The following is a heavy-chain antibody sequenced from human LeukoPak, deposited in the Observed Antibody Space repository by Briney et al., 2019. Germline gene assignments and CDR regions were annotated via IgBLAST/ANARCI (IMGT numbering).Heavy chain of an antibody. Sequence: GGSLRLSCAASGFTFSDYYMSWIRQAPGKGLEWVSYISSGSTIYYADSVKGRFTISRDNAKNSLYLQMNSLRAEDTAVYYCARDSEQWLPQMDFDYWGQGTLVTVSS. CDR3: ARDSEQWLPQMDFDY. J-gene: IGHJ4*02. CDR1: GFTFSDYY. CDR2: ISSGSTI. D-gene: IGHD6-19*01. V-gene: IGHV3-11*01.